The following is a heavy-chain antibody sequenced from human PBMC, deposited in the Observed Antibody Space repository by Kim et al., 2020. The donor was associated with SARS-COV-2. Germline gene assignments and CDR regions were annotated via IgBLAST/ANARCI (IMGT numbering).Heavy chain of an antibody. CDR2: NSDGGSA. CDR3: AVAGTF. D-gene: IGHD6-19*01. J-gene: IGHJ4*02. Sequence: NSDGGSASYADSVKGRFTISRDNAKNPLYLQMNSLRAEDTAVYYCAVAGTFWGQGTLVTVSS. V-gene: IGHV3-74*01.